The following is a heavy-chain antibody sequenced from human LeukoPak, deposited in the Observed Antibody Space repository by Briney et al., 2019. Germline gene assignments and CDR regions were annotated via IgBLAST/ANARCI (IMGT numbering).Heavy chain of an antibody. Sequence: GGSLRLSCAASGFTFSSYSMNWVRQAPGKGLEWVSSISSSSSYIYYADSVKGRFTISRDNAKNSLYLQMNSLRDEDTAVYYCARESGYTFGGVIVISWFDPWGQGTLVTVSS. CDR2: ISSSSSYI. J-gene: IGHJ5*02. V-gene: IGHV3-21*01. CDR1: GFTFSSYS. CDR3: ARESGYTFGGVIVISWFDP. D-gene: IGHD3-16*02.